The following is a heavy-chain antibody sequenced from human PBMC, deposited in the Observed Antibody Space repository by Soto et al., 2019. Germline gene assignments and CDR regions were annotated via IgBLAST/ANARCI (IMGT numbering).Heavy chain of an antibody. J-gene: IGHJ4*02. CDR1: GASLDRSNDY. CDR3: ARHFVAVVIKGWGY. Sequence: SDNLSLTCNVAGASLDRSNDYRVWIRQSPGKGLEWIGTTYYNGNAYYNPSLRSRVTMSVDTSKNQFSLKLMSVTAADTAVYYCARHFVAVVIKGWGYWGQGTLVTVS. V-gene: IGHV4-39*01. D-gene: IGHD3-22*01. CDR2: TYYNGNA.